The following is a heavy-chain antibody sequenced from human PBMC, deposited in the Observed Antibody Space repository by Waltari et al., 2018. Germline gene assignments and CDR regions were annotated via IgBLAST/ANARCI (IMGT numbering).Heavy chain of an antibody. V-gene: IGHV3-33*01. CDR3: ARGDGGSGLGASDI. Sequence: QVQLVESGGGVVTFGRSLILSCVGCGFTSTYSGWNWVLQAPCKGLEWVAVIWYDGSNKNYVDSVKGRFTISRDNSKNTMYLEMNRLRAEDTAVYFCARGDGGSGLGASDIWGQGTMVTVSS. J-gene: IGHJ3*02. CDR1: GFTSTYSG. D-gene: IGHD3-3*01. CDR2: IWYDGSNK.